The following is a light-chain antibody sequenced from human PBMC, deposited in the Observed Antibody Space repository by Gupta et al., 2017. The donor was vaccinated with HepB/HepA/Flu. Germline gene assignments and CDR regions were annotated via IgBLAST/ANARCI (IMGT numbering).Light chain of an antibody. CDR2: GAS. J-gene: IGKJ5*01. Sequence: EIVLTQSPDTMSLSPGERATLSCRARHSVTSKYLAWYQQKPGQAPMLLIYGASSRATGITERFSGSGSRTEFTLAISRPEPEDFAVYYCQHEGSSPGTFGQGTXLEIK. V-gene: IGKV3-20*01. CDR3: QHEGSSPGT. CDR1: HSVTSKY.